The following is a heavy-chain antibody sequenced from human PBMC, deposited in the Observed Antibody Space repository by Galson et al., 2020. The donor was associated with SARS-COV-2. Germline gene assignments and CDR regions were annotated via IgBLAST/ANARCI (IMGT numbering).Heavy chain of an antibody. J-gene: IGHJ3*01. CDR3: ARDKRFFGSGTHDAFDF. D-gene: IGHD3-10*01. Sequence: GESLKISCKASEYSFIDYYMHWVRQAPGQGLEWMGWINPNTGVTHYAQRFQGRVTMTRDTSKSTAYMELNSLTSDDSAVYYCARDKRFFGSGTHDAFDFWGQGTMVSVSS. CDR2: INPNTGVT. V-gene: IGHV1-2*02. CDR1: EYSFIDYY.